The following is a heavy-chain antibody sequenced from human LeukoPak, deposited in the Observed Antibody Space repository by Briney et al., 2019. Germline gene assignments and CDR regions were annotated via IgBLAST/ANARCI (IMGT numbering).Heavy chain of an antibody. CDR3: GSVTAMVNY. V-gene: IGHV4-34*01. CDR2: INHSGST. Sequence: SETLSLTCAVYGGSFSGYYWSWIRQPPGKGLEWIGEINHSGSTNYNPSLKSRVTISVDTSKNQFSLKLSSVTAADTAVYYCGSVTAMVNYWGQGTLVTVSS. CDR1: GGSFSGYY. J-gene: IGHJ4*02. D-gene: IGHD5-18*01.